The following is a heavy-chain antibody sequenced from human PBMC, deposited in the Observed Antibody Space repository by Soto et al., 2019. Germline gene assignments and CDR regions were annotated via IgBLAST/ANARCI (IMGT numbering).Heavy chain of an antibody. V-gene: IGHV1-18*04. CDR1: GYTFTGYG. J-gene: IGHJ4*02. CDR2: ISVNNGKT. CDR3: VKVAREQWLFTEDY. D-gene: IGHD6-19*01. Sequence: QVQLVQSGVEVKKPGASVNVSCKASGYTFTGYGISWVRQAPGQGLEWMGWISVNNGKTNYAQKFQGRVTMTTDTSTSTAYMELRRLRSDDTAVYYCVKVAREQWLFTEDYWGQGTLVSVSS.